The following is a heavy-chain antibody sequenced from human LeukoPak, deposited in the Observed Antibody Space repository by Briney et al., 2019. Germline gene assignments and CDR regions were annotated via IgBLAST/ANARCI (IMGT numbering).Heavy chain of an antibody. CDR1: GFTFSSYA. V-gene: IGHV3-30*04. CDR3: ARDNGGAAAAGYYYYYYMDV. CDR2: ISYDGSNK. Sequence: GGTLRLSCAASGFTFSSYAMHWVRQAPGKGLEWVAVISYDGSNKYYADSVKGRFTTSRDNSKNTLFLQMNSLRAEDTAGYYCARDNGGAAAAGYYYYYYMDVWGKGTTVTVSS. J-gene: IGHJ6*03. D-gene: IGHD6-13*01.